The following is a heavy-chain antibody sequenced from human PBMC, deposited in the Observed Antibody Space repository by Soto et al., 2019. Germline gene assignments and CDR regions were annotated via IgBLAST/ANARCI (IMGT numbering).Heavy chain of an antibody. D-gene: IGHD1-1*01. Sequence: QVPLVESGGGVVQPGRSLRLSFVASGFTFSTYGMHWVRQAPGKGLEWVAMTWNDGSNKYYTDSMKDRFTISRDNSKNTLYLQMNSLRDEDSAVYYCTTELNDMQAFDIWGQGTMVTVSS. CDR3: TTELNDMQAFDI. CDR1: GFTFSTYG. V-gene: IGHV3-33*01. J-gene: IGHJ3*02. CDR2: TWNDGSNK.